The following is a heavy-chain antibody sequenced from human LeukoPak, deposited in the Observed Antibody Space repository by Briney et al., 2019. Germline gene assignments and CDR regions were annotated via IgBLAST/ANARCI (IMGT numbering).Heavy chain of an antibody. Sequence: GGSLRLSCEASGFTFSSYWMSWFRKAPGKGLDWVANINLDGSEQYYVDSVKGRFTISRDNAKNSLYLQMNSLRAEDTAVYFCARDEYYSKYDYWGQGTLVTVSS. V-gene: IGHV3-7*01. D-gene: IGHD3-10*01. J-gene: IGHJ4*02. CDR3: ARDEYYSKYDY. CDR1: GFTFSSYW. CDR2: INLDGSEQ.